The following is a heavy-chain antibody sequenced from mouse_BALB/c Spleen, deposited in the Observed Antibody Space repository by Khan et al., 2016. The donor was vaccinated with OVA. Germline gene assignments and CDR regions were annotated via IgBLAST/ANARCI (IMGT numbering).Heavy chain of an antibody. V-gene: IGHV9-3-1*01. CDR3: ARPPCYSCVMGY. CDR2: INTYTGEP. CDR1: GYTFTNYG. Sequence: LVESGPELKKPGETVKISCKASGYTFTNYGMNWVKQAPGRGLKWMGWINTYTGEPTYADDFKGRFVFSLETSASTAYLQINNLKNEDTATYFCARPPCYSCVMGYWGQGTSVTVSS. J-gene: IGHJ4*01.